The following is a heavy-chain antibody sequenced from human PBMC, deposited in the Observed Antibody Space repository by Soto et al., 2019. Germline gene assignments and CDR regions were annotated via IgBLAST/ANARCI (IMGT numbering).Heavy chain of an antibody. CDR3: ARRSSGWYFDY. CDR1: GFSFSSYA. Sequence: EVQLLESGGGLVQPGGSLRLSCAASGFSFSSYAMNWVRQAPGKGLEWVSVISGSGDSTYYADSVKGRFTISRDNSKNTLYLQMISRRAEATAVYCCARRSSGWYFDYWGQGTLVIVSS. J-gene: IGHJ4*02. CDR2: ISGSGDST. V-gene: IGHV3-23*01. D-gene: IGHD6-19*01.